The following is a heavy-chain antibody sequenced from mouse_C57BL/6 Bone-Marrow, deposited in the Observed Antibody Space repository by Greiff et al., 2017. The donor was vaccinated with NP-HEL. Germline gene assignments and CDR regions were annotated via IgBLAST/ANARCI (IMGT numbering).Heavy chain of an antibody. J-gene: IGHJ3*01. Sequence: QVQLQQSGAELARPGASVTLSCKASGYTFTSYGISWVKQRTGQGLEWIGEIYPRSGNTYYHEKFKGKATLTADKSSSTAYMELRRLTSEDAAVYVGARQAGFITTEGFAYWGQGTLVTVAA. D-gene: IGHD1-1*01. CDR2: IYPRSGNT. CDR3: ARQAGFITTEGFAY. CDR1: GYTFTSYG. V-gene: IGHV1-81*01.